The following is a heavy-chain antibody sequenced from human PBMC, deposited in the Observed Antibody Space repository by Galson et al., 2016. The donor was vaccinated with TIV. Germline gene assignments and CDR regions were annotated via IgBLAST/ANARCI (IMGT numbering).Heavy chain of an antibody. Sequence: SETLSLTCAVYGGSLSGYYWSWIRQSPGKGLEWIGEINHRGITNYNPSLKSRVAISVDTSKNQFSRRVRSVTAADTAVYYCARYSNDEGDAYGFAYWGQGTLVTVSS. D-gene: IGHD1-1*01. CDR2: INHRGIT. J-gene: IGHJ4*02. CDR3: ARYSNDEGDAYGFAY. V-gene: IGHV4-34*01. CDR1: GGSLSGYY.